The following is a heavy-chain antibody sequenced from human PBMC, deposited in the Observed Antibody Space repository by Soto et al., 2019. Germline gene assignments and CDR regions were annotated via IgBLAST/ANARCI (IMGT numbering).Heavy chain of an antibody. V-gene: IGHV1-18*01. CDR3: ARSSYYNASSGYPDWLDP. CDR1: GYTFTSYG. J-gene: IGHJ5*02. Sequence: ASVKVSCKASGYTFTSYGISWVRQAPGQGLEWMGWISAYNGNTNYAQKLQGRVTMTTDTSTSTAYMELRSLRSDDTAVYYCARSSYYNASSGYPDWLDPWGQVTLVTVSS. D-gene: IGHD3-22*01. CDR2: ISAYNGNT.